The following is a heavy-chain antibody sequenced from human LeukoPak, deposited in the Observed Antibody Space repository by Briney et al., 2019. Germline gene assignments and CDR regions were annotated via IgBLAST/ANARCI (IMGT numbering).Heavy chain of an antibody. CDR2: ISAYNGNT. V-gene: IGHV1-18*01. CDR1: GSTFTSYG. CDR3: ARDAVPDHMSSTWFDP. J-gene: IGHJ5*02. D-gene: IGHD2-2*01. Sequence: ASVTVSCKASGSTFTSYGISRVRQAPGQGLERKGWISAYNGNTNYAQKLQGRVTMTTDTSTSTAYMELRSLRSDDTAVYYCARDAVPDHMSSTWFDPWGQGTLVTVSS.